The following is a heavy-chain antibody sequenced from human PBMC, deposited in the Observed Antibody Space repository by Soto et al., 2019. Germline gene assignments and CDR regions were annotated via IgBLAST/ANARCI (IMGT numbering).Heavy chain of an antibody. V-gene: IGHV2-70*01. D-gene: IGHD3-22*01. CDR3: ARIQQKFYYDSSGYYWDYFDY. J-gene: IGHJ4*02. Sequence: AGPTLVNPTRTLTLTCTFSGFSLSTSGMCVSWIRQPPGKALEWLALIDWDDDKYYSTSLKTRLTISKDTSKNQVVLTMTNMDPVDTATYYCARIQQKFYYDSSGYYWDYFDYWGQGTLVTVYS. CDR2: IDWDDDK. CDR1: GFSLSTSGMC.